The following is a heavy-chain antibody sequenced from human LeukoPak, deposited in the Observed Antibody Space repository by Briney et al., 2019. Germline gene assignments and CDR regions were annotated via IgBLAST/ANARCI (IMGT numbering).Heavy chain of an antibody. CDR3: ARGVPYYDILTGCYIEWFDP. D-gene: IGHD3-9*01. J-gene: IGHJ5*02. CDR1: GGSFSGYY. V-gene: IGHV4-34*01. Sequence: PSETLSLTCAVYGGSFSGYYWSWIRQPPGKGLEWIGEINHSGSTNYNPSLKSRVTISVDTSKNQFSLKLSSVTAADTAVYYCARGVPYYDILTGCYIEWFDPWGQGTLVTVSS. CDR2: INHSGST.